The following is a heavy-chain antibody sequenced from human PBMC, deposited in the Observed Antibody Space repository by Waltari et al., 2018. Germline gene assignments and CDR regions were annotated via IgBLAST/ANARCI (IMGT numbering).Heavy chain of an antibody. CDR3: ARGPYYFGDSGSYYY. Sequence: QVQLQQWGAGLLKPSETLSLTCAVYGGSFSGYFWNWIRQSPGKGLEWIGEIDHSGSTNYNPYLKSRVTLSVDTSNNQFSLKLNSVTAADTAVYYCARGPYYFGDSGSYYYWSQGTLVTVSS. CDR2: IDHSGST. V-gene: IGHV4-34*01. D-gene: IGHD1-26*01. J-gene: IGHJ4*02. CDR1: GGSFSGYF.